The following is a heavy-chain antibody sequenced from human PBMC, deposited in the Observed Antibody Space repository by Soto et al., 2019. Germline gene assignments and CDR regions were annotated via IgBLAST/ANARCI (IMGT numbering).Heavy chain of an antibody. J-gene: IGHJ5*02. D-gene: IGHD5-18*01. CDR2: ISAYNGNT. CDR1: GYTFTSYG. V-gene: IGHV1-18*01. Sequence: GASVKVSCKASGYTFTSYGISWVRQAPGQGLEWMGWISAYNGNTNYAQKLQGRVTMTTDTSTSTAYIELRSLRSDDTAVYYCARDRGYSYGHNRFDPWGQGTLVTVSS. CDR3: ARDRGYSYGHNRFDP.